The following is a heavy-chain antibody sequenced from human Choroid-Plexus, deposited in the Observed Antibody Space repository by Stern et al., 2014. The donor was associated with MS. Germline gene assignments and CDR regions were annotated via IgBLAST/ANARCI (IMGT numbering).Heavy chain of an antibody. CDR2: VSYDGSNK. Sequence: VQLVESGGGVVQPGGPLRLSCVASGFTFGSCAMHWVRQAPGKGVEWVAGVSYDGSNKYYADSVKGRFTISRDNSQNTLYMQMSSLRPEDTAVYYCAKDRQYLTYFFDHWGQGSLVTVSS. CDR1: GFTFGSCA. CDR3: AKDRQYLTYFFDH. D-gene: IGHD2/OR15-2a*01. J-gene: IGHJ5*02. V-gene: IGHV3-30*18.